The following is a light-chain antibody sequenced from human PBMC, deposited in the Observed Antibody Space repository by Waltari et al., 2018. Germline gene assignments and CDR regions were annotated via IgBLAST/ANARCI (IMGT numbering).Light chain of an antibody. Sequence: QSALTQPASVSGSPGQSITISCPGTDSDVGAYAFVPCYQQHPGKAPHLIIYEVSNRPSGTSNRFSASKSGNTASLTISGLQAEDEADYYCSSYTTSSAPGVFGTGTRVTVL. J-gene: IGLJ1*01. V-gene: IGLV2-14*01. CDR2: EVS. CDR1: DSDVGAYAF. CDR3: SSYTTSSAPGV.